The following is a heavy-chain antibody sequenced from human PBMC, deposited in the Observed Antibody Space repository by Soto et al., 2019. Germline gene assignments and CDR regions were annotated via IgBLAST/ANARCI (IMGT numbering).Heavy chain of an antibody. CDR3: VKNSGWFNS. Sequence: PVGSLRLSCAASGFMFSTTDMSWVRQARGKGLEWVTTIEGSGTITDYADSVRGRFTISRDNSKNTVYLQMDSLTADDTAVYYCVKNSGWFNSWGQGTPVTVSS. V-gene: IGHV3-23*01. CDR2: IEGSGTIT. D-gene: IGHD3-10*01. J-gene: IGHJ5*01. CDR1: GFMFSTTD.